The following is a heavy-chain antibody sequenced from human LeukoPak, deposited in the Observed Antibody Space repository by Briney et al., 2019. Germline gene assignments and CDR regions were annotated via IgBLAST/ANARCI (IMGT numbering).Heavy chain of an antibody. CDR2: ISTSGGTI. CDR1: GFTSSDNY. CDR3: ARMGDGGYFDY. D-gene: IGHD2-21*01. Sequence: GGSLRLSCAASGFTSSDNYMSWIRQAPGNGLEWLSYISTSGGTIFYADSVKGRFTISRDNAKNSLYLQMNSLGAEDTAVYYCARMGDGGYFDYWGQGSLVTVSS. V-gene: IGHV3-11*01. J-gene: IGHJ4*02.